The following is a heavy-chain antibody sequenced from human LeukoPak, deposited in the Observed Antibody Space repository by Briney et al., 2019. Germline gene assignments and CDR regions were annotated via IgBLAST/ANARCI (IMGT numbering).Heavy chain of an antibody. J-gene: IGHJ4*02. D-gene: IGHD2-2*02. V-gene: IGHV4-34*01. Sequence: SETLSLTCAVYGGSFSGYYWSWIRQPPGKGLEWIGEINHSGSTNYNPSLKSRVTISVDTSKNQFSLKLSSVTAADTAVYYCARGGRVVVPAAIKQQLDYWGQGTLVTVSS. CDR1: GGSFSGYY. CDR3: ARGGRVVVPAAIKQQLDY. CDR2: INHSGST.